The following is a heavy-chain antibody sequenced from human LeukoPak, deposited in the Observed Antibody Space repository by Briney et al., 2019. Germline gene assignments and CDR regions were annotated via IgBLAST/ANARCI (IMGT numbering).Heavy chain of an antibody. CDR3: ARGSDVVINYYYYGMDV. D-gene: IGHD3-22*01. V-gene: IGHV4-59*08. CDR2: IYYSGST. J-gene: IGHJ6*02. CDR1: GGSISSYY. Sequence: SETLSLTCTVSGGSISSYYWSWIRQPPGKGLEWIGYIYYSGSTNYNPSLKSRVTISVDTSKNQFSLKLSSVTAADTAVYYCARGSDVVINYYYYGMDVWGQGTTVTVSS.